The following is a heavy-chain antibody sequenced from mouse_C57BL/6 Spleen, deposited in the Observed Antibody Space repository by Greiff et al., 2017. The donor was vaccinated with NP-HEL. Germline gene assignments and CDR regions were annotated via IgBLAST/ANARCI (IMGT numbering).Heavy chain of an antibody. J-gene: IGHJ3*01. Sequence: EVQGVESGGGLVQPGGSLKLSCAASGFTFSDYYMYWVRQTPEKRLEWVAYISNGGGSTYYPDTVKGRFTISRDNAKNTLYLQMSRLKSEDTAMYYCARHEGNYPFDYWGQGTLVTVSA. CDR2: ISNGGGST. CDR1: GFTFSDYY. CDR3: ARHEGNYPFDY. V-gene: IGHV5-12*01. D-gene: IGHD2-1*01.